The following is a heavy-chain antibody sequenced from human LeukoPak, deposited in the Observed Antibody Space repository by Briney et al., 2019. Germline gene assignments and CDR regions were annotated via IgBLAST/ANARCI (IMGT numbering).Heavy chain of an antibody. CDR2: IYYSGST. CDR3: AKDGRQRKTYFYGSGSANAFDI. CDR1: GGSTSSSSYY. J-gene: IGHJ3*02. D-gene: IGHD3-10*01. V-gene: IGHV4-39*07. Sequence: PSETLSLTCTVSGGSTSSSSYYWGWIRQPPGKGLEWIGSIYYSGSTYYNPSLKSRVTISVDTSKNQFSLKLSSVTAADTAVYYCAKDGRQRKTYFYGSGSANAFDIWGQGTMVTVSS.